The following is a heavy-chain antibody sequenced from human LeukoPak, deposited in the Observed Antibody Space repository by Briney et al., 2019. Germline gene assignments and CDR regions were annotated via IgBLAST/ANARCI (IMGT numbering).Heavy chain of an antibody. D-gene: IGHD2-15*01. CDR3: ARWRRYCNDRSCSKPEKEAFDV. Sequence: VKVSCETSGYPFTTYSINWLRHAPGQGLEWIGWISAYNGDTKYAPKFQGRVSMTMDRSTTTAYMELRGLRSDDTALYYGARWRRYCNDRSCSKPEKEAFDVWGQGTMVTV. CDR1: GYPFTTYS. V-gene: IGHV1-18*01. J-gene: IGHJ3*01. CDR2: ISAYNGDT.